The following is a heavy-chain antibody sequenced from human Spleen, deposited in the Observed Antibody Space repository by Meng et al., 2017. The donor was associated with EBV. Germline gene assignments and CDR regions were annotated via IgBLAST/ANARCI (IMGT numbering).Heavy chain of an antibody. D-gene: IGHD2-15*01. CDR3: ARGYCSGGSCYSDY. J-gene: IGHJ4*02. CDR1: GGSVSGHY. V-gene: IGHV4-34*02. Sequence: QVVPLQLGKGLLECSGPLVFTCAVYGGSVSGHYWTWIRQPPGKGLEWIWEINHSDSTNYNPSLKSRVTISEDTSKNQFSLKLSSVTAADTAVYYCARGYCSGGSCYSDYWGQGTLVTVSS. CDR2: INHSDST.